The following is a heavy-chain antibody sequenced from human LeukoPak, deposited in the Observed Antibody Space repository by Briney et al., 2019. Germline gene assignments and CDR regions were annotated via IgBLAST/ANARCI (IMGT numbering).Heavy chain of an antibody. V-gene: IGHV6-1*01. D-gene: IGHD3-10*01. CDR1: GDSVSSNSAA. Sequence: SQTLSLTCAFSGDSVSSNSAAWNWIRQSPSRGLEWLGRTYYRSKWYNDYAVSVKSRITINPDTSKNQFSLQLNSVTPEDTAVYYCAKDYYGSGSSKNWFDPWGQGTLVTVSS. CDR3: AKDYYGSGSSKNWFDP. CDR2: TYYRSKWYN. J-gene: IGHJ5*02.